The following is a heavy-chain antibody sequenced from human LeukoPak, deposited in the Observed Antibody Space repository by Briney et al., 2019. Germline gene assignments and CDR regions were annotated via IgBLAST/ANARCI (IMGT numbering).Heavy chain of an antibody. V-gene: IGHV6-1*01. Sequence: SQTLSLTCAVSGDSVSGNIVAWNWIRQSPSRGLEWLGRTYRGSSYYAPSMKSRISISPDTSKNQFSLHLNSVTPEDTAVYFCERGQYPAFDIWGQGTLVIVSS. CDR1: GDSVSGNIVA. D-gene: IGHD4-11*01. CDR2: TYRGSS. J-gene: IGHJ3*02. CDR3: ERGQYPAFDI.